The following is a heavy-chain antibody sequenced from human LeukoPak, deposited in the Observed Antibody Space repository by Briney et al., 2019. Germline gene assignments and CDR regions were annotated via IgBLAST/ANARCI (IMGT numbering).Heavy chain of an antibody. J-gene: IGHJ4*02. CDR3: AKDLAGSGSYSFDY. CDR1: GFTFSSYA. V-gene: IGHV3-23*01. Sequence: GGSLRLSCAASGFTFSSYAMSWVRQAPGKGLEWVSAISGSGGSTYYADSVKGRFTISRNNSKNTLYLQMNSLRAEDTAVYYCAKDLAGSGSYSFDYWGQGTLVTVSS. D-gene: IGHD1-26*01. CDR2: ISGSGGST.